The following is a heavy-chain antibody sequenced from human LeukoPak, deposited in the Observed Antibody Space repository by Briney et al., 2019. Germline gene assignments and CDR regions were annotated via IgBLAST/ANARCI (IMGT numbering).Heavy chain of an antibody. D-gene: IGHD2-15*01. J-gene: IGHJ4*02. CDR2: MNTKSGNT. CDR3: ARVDGSPDY. V-gene: IGHV1-8*01. CDR1: GYSFTSLD. Sequence: ASVKVSCKASGYSFTSLDINWVRQATGQGLEWMGWMNTKSGNTGHAQKFRGRVTITRNTSTSTVYMELSGLRSEDTAVYYCARVDGSPDYWGQGTLVTVS.